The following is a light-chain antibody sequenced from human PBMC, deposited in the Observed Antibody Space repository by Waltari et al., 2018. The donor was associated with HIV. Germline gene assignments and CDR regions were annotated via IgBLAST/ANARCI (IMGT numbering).Light chain of an antibody. Sequence: EIVLTQSPGPLSLSPGKRATFSGRASQGVGSSYLAWYQQNPGQAPRLLIYGASSRATGIPDRFSGSGSGTDFTLTISRLEPEDFAVYYCQQYGSSSYTFGQGTKLEIK. J-gene: IGKJ2*01. CDR1: QGVGSSY. V-gene: IGKV3-20*01. CDR3: QQYGSSSYT. CDR2: GAS.